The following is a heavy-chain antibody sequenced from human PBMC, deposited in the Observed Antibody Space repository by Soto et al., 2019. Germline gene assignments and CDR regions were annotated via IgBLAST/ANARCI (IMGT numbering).Heavy chain of an antibody. D-gene: IGHD4-17*01. CDR1: GGSISSYY. Sequence: SETLSLTCTVSGGSISSYYWSWIRQPPGKGLEWIGYIYYSGSTNYNPSLKSRVTISVDTSKNQFSLKLSSLTAADTAVYYCARHSDEYGDYFAGRARRGDAFDIWGQGTMVTVSS. CDR3: ARHSDEYGDYFAGRARRGDAFDI. V-gene: IGHV4-59*08. J-gene: IGHJ3*02. CDR2: IYYSGST.